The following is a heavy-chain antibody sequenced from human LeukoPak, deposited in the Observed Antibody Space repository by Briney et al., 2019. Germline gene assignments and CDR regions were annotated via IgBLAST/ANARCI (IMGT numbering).Heavy chain of an antibody. CDR3: ARGGGPYSGRLDY. CDR2: IYYSGNT. J-gene: IGHJ4*02. V-gene: IGHV4-59*12. Sequence: SETLSLTCTVSGGSISSSYWSWIRQPPGKGLEWIGYIYYSGNTNYNPSLKSRVTISVDTSKNQFSLKLSSVTAADTAVYYCARGGGPYSGRLDYWGQGTLVTVSS. CDR1: GGSISSSY. D-gene: IGHD1-26*01.